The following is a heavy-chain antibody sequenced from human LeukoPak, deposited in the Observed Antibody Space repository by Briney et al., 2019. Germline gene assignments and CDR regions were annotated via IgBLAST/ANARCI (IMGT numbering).Heavy chain of an antibody. CDR3: AKESQLSYSGTFYIDY. CDR2: IRYDGSNK. D-gene: IGHD1-26*01. J-gene: IGHJ4*02. V-gene: IGHV3-30*02. Sequence: GSLRLSCAASGFAFSSFGMNWVRQAPGKGLEWVGFIRYDGSNKYYADSVKGRFTISRDSSKNTVYLQMNSLRPEDTAVYYCAKESQLSYSGTFYIDYWGQGTLVTVSS. CDR1: GFAFSSFG.